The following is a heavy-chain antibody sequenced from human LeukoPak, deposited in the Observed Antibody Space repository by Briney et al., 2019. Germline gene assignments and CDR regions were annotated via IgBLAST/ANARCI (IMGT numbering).Heavy chain of an antibody. CDR3: AKDPPGNYYDSSGPVT. CDR2: IKEDGSEK. J-gene: IGHJ5*02. D-gene: IGHD3-22*01. V-gene: IGHV3-7*01. CDR1: GFTFSSYG. Sequence: PGGSLRLSCAASGFTFSSYGMHWVRQAPGKGLEWVANIKEDGSEKYYVDSVKGRFTISRDNAKNSLFLQMNSLRAEDTAVYYCAKDPPGNYYDSSGPVTWGQGTLVTVSS.